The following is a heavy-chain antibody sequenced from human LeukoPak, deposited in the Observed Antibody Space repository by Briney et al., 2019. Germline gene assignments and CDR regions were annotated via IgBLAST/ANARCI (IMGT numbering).Heavy chain of an antibody. CDR3: AKDPLYGGNFSPDDY. CDR1: GFTFSSYA. D-gene: IGHD4-23*01. V-gene: IGHV3-23*01. CDR2: ISGSGGST. J-gene: IGHJ4*02. Sequence: GGSLRLSCAASGFTFSSYAMSWVHQAPGKGLEWVSAISGSGGSTYYADSVKGRFTISRDNSKNTLYLQMNSLRAEDTAVYYCAKDPLYGGNFSPDDYWGQGTLVTVSS.